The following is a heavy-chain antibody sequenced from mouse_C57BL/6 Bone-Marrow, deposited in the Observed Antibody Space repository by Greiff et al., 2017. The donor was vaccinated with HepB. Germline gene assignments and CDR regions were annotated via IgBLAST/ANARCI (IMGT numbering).Heavy chain of an antibody. J-gene: IGHJ3*01. D-gene: IGHD2-4*01. V-gene: IGHV1-81*01. CDR1: GYTFTSYG. CDR2: IYPRSGNT. CDR3: ARFHYDYDWFAY. Sequence: VKLMESGAELARPGASVKLSCKASGYTFTSYGISWVKQRTGQGLEWIGEIYPRSGNTYYNEKFKGKATLTADKSSSTAYMELRSLTSEDSAVYFCARFHYDYDWFAYWGQGTLVTVSA.